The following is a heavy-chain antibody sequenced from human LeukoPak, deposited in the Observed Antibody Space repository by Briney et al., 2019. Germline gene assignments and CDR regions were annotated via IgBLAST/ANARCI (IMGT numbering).Heavy chain of an antibody. Sequence: LTGGSLRFSCAASGFTFSSYAMSWVRQAPGKGLEWVSTLSGSGGSTYYADSVKGRFTISRDNSKNTLYLQMNSLRAEDTAVYDCAKGAADCYDSSGYYGIDYWGQGTLVTVSS. CDR1: GFTFSSYA. V-gene: IGHV3-23*01. J-gene: IGHJ4*02. D-gene: IGHD3-22*01. CDR3: AKGAADCYDSSGYYGIDY. CDR2: LSGSGGST.